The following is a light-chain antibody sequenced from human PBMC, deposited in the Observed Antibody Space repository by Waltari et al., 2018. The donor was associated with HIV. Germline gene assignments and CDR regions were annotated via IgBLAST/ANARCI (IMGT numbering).Light chain of an antibody. CDR1: SSDVGRYNL. CDR3: CSYAGSSTWM. J-gene: IGLJ3*02. Sequence: QSALTQPASVSGSPGQSITISCTGTSSDVGRYNLVSWYQQHPGKAPKLMIYEVSKRPSGVSNRFSGSKSGNTASLTISGLQAEDEADYYCCSYAGSSTWMFGGGTKLTAL. V-gene: IGLV2-23*02. CDR2: EVS.